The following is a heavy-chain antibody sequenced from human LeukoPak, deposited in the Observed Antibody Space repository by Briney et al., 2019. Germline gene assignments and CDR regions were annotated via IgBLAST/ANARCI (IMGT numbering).Heavy chain of an antibody. CDR1: GFSFRNYG. J-gene: IGHJ4*02. CDR2: IRSDSSYK. V-gene: IGHV3-30*02. Sequence: PGGSLRLSCVASGFSFRNYGMHWVRQAPGKGLEWVTFIRSDSSYKYYADSVKGRFTTSRDNSKSTLDLQMNSLRAEDTAVYYCANQPYLKGPIDGVVVAATLATDYWGQGTLVTVSS. CDR3: ANQPYLKGPIDGVVVAATLATDY. D-gene: IGHD2-15*01.